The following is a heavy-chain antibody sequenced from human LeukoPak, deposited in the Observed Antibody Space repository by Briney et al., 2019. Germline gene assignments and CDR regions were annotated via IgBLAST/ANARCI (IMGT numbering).Heavy chain of an antibody. V-gene: IGHV3-21*01. J-gene: IGHJ6*02. CDR1: GFTFSSYS. CDR2: ISSSSGYI. CDR3: ARDMDGYSYGYYYYGMDV. Sequence: GGSLRLSCAASGFTFSSYSMNWVRQAPGKGLEWVSSISSSSGYIYYADSVKGRFTISRDNAKNSLYLQMNSLRAEDTAVYYCARDMDGYSYGYYYYGMDVWGQGTTVTVSS. D-gene: IGHD5-18*01.